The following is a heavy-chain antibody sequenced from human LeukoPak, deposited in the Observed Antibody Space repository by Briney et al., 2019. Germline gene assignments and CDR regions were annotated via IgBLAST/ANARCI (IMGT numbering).Heavy chain of an antibody. V-gene: IGHV3-7*05. CDR2: LKQDGSEE. CDR3: ARDPYSGSYGAFDI. Sequence: GGSLRLSCAASGFTFSSYWMNWVRQAPGKGLEWVANLKQDGSEEIYVDSVKGRLTISRDNAENSLFLQMNSLRVEDTAVYYCARDPYSGSYGAFDIWGQGTMVTVS. J-gene: IGHJ3*02. CDR1: GFTFSSYW. D-gene: IGHD1-26*01.